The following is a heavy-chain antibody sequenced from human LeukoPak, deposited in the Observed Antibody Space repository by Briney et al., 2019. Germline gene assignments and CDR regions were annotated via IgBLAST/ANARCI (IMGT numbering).Heavy chain of an antibody. D-gene: IGHD1-26*01. V-gene: IGHV3-30*02. CDR3: ARGIVAATGWGAFDM. CDR1: GFTFSSYG. CDR2: IRYDGSNK. Sequence: GGSLRLSWAASGFTFSSYGMHWVRQAPGKGLEWVAFIRYDGSNKYYADSVKGRFTISRDNSKNTLYLQMNSLRAEDTAVYYCARGIVAATGWGAFDMWGQGTMVTVAS. J-gene: IGHJ3*02.